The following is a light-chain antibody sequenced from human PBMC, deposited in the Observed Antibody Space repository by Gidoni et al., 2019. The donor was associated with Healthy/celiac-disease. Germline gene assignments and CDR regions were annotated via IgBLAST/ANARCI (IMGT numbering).Light chain of an antibody. V-gene: IGLV1-40*01. Sequence: QSVLTQPPSVSGAPGQRVTISCTGSSSNIGAGYDVHWYQQLPGTAPKLLIYGNSNRPSGVPDRFSVSKSGTSASLAITGLQAEDEADYYCQSYDSSLSGYVFGTGNKVTVL. CDR3: QSYDSSLSGYV. CDR2: GNS. CDR1: SSNIGAGYD. J-gene: IGLJ1*01.